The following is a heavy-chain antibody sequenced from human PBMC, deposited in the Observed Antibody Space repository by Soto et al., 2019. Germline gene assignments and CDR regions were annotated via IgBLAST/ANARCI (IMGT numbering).Heavy chain of an antibody. V-gene: IGHV3-30-3*01. J-gene: IGHJ5*02. Sequence: QVQLVESGGGVVQPGRSLRLSCAASGFTFSSYAMHWVRQAPGKGLEWVAVISYDGSNKYYADSVKGRFTISRDNSKNTLYLQMNTLRAEDTAVYYCARGSSGWYFWFDPWGQGTLVTVSS. CDR1: GFTFSSYA. D-gene: IGHD6-19*01. CDR2: ISYDGSNK. CDR3: ARGSSGWYFWFDP.